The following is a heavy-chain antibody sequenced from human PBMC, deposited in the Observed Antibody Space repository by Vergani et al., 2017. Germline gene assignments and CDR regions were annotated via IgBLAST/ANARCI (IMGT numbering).Heavy chain of an antibody. J-gene: IGHJ6*02. Sequence: QVQLQESGPGLVKSSETLSLTCTVSGGSISSYYWSWIRQPPGKGLEWIGYIYYSGSTNYNPSLKSRVTISVDTSKNQFSLKLSSVTAADTAVYYCARAYSGSYSADYYYYYGMDVCGQGTTVTVSS. CDR3: ARAYSGSYSADYYYYYGMDV. V-gene: IGHV4-59*01. CDR2: IYYSGST. D-gene: IGHD1-26*01. CDR1: GGSISSYY.